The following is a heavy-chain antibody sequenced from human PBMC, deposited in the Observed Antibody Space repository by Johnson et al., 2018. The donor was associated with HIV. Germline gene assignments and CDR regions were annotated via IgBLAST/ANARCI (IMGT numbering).Heavy chain of an antibody. CDR3: ARERGAFDI. J-gene: IGHJ3*02. CDR2: ISYDGSNK. V-gene: IGHV3-30*19. Sequence: QVQLVESGGGVVQPGGSLRLSCAASGFTFSSYGMHWVRQAPGKGLEWVAVISYDGSNKYYADSVKGRFTISRDNSKNTLYLQMNSLRAEDTAVYYCARERGAFDIWGQGTMVTVSS. CDR1: GFTFSSYG. D-gene: IGHD1-26*01.